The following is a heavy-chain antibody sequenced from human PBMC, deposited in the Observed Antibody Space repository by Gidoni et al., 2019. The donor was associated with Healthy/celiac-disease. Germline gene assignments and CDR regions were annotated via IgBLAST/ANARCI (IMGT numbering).Heavy chain of an antibody. CDR2: ISSSSSTI. V-gene: IGHV3-48*01. Sequence: EVQLVESGGGLVQPGGSLRLSCAASGFTFISYSMNWVRQAPGKGLEWVSYISSSSSTIYDADSVKGRFTISRDNAKNSLYLQMNSLRAEDTAVYYCARGRGADYYDSSGYYYWGQGTLVTVSS. D-gene: IGHD3-22*01. J-gene: IGHJ4*02. CDR3: ARGRGADYYDSSGYYY. CDR1: GFTFISYS.